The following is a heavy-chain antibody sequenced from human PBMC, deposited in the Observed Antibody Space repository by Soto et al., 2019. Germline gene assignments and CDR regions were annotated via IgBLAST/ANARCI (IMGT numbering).Heavy chain of an antibody. CDR2: ISAYNGNT. Sequence: QVQLVQSGAEVKKPGASVKVSCVASGYSFSSYGISWVRQAPGQGLGWVGWISAYNGNTNYAQRVQGRVTMTTDISTTTAYMELRSLRSDDTAVYYCARGRTYNGYDYAAEDNWGQGTLVTVSS. CDR3: ARGRTYNGYDYAAEDN. CDR1: GYSFSSYG. D-gene: IGHD5-12*01. J-gene: IGHJ4*02. V-gene: IGHV1-18*01.